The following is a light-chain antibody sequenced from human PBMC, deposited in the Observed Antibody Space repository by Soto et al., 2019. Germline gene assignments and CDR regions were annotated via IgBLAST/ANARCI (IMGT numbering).Light chain of an antibody. CDR2: DDS. Sequence: QSALTQPASVSGSPGQSITVSCTGSSSDVGTYNSVSWYQQHPGKAPKLIIYDDSNRPSGVSNRFSGSKSGNTASLTISGLQTEDEADYYCGSYTSSSSWVFGGGTKLTVL. CDR1: SSDVGTYNS. CDR3: GSYTSSSSWV. J-gene: IGLJ3*02. V-gene: IGLV2-14*03.